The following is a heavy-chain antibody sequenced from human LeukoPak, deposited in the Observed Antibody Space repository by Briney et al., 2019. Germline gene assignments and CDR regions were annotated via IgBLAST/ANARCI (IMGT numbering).Heavy chain of an antibody. CDR1: GFTFSDYG. J-gene: IGHJ6*04. V-gene: IGHV3-30*02. CDR2: IRFDGSIK. D-gene: IGHD3-10*02. CDR3: AELGITMIGGV. Sequence: QPGGSLRLSCAASGFTFSDYGMVWVRQAPGKVLEWVAFIRFDGSIKYYTDSVKDRFTVSRDNFKNTLYLQMNSLRAEDTAVYYCAELGITMIGGVWGKGTTVTISS.